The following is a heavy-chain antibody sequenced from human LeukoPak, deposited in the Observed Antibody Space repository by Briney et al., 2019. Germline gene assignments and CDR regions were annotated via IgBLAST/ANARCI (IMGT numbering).Heavy chain of an antibody. D-gene: IGHD3-10*01. CDR3: ARVDYGSGSYRFDP. Sequence: SETLSLTCAVSGGSISSSNWWSWVRQPPGKGLEWIGEIYHSGSTNYNPSLKSRVTISVDTSKNQFSLKLSSVTAADTAVYYCARVDYGSGSYRFDPRGQGTLVTVSS. V-gene: IGHV4-4*02. CDR1: GGSISSSNW. J-gene: IGHJ5*02. CDR2: IYHSGST.